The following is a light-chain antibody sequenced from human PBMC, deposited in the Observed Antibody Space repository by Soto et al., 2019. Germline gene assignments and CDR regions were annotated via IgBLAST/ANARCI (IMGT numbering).Light chain of an antibody. J-gene: IGLJ1*01. Sequence: QSALTQPRSVSGSPGQSVTISCTGTSSDVGGYNYVSWYQQHPDKAPKLMIYDVTKRPSGVPDRFSGSKSGNTASLTISGPQAEDEADYYCCSYAGSYTFVFGTGTKRTVL. CDR3: CSYAGSYTFV. CDR2: DVT. V-gene: IGLV2-11*01. CDR1: SSDVGGYNY.